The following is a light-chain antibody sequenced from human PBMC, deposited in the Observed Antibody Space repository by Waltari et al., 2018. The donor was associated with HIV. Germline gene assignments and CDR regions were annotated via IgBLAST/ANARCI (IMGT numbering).Light chain of an antibody. J-gene: IGLJ1*01. V-gene: IGLV2-23*02. Sequence: QSALTQPASVSGSPGQSITISCTGTSSDVGSYNLVSWYQQHPGKAPKLMIYEVSKRPSGFSDRFSGSKSGNTASLTISGLQAEDEADYYCCSYAGSSYIVGTGTKVTVL. CDR3: CSYAGSSYI. CDR1: SSDVGSYNL. CDR2: EVS.